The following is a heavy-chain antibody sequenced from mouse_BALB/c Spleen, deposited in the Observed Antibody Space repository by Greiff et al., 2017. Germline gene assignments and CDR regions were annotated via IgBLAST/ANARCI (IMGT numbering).Heavy chain of an antibody. V-gene: IGHV1-31*01. CDR1: GYSFTGYY. D-gene: IGHD2-1*01. J-gene: IGHJ4*01. CDR2: INPYNGAT. CDR3: ARRSLYYGNSLYAMDY. Sequence: EVQLQQSGPELVKPGASVKISCKASGYSFTGYYMHWVKQSHVKSLEWIGRINPYNGATSYNQNFKDKASLTVDKSSSTAYMELHSLTSEDSAVYYCARRSLYYGNSLYAMDYWGQGTSVTVSS.